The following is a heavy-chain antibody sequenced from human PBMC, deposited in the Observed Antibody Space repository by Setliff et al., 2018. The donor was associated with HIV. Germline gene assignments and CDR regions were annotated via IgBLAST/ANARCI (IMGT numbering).Heavy chain of an antibody. Sequence: PSETLSLTCTVSGGSISNNNYYWGWIRQPPGKGLEWIGSIYYSGSTYYSPSLRSRVTISVDRSKNQFSLRLSSVTAADTAVYYCARGYSSGWTGYFDYWGQGTLVTVLL. V-gene: IGHV4-39*07. J-gene: IGHJ4*02. CDR1: GGSISNNNYY. CDR3: ARGYSSGWTGYFDY. CDR2: IYYSGST. D-gene: IGHD6-19*01.